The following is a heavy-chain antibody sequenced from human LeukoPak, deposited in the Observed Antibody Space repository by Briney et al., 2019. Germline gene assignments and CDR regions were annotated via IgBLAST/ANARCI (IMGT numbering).Heavy chain of an antibody. CDR2: IYYSGST. V-gene: IGHV4-39*01. J-gene: IGHJ6*03. Sequence: SETLSLTCTVSGGSISSSSHYWGWTRQPPGKGLEWIGSIYYSGSTYYNPPLKSRVTISVDTSKNQFSLKLTSVTAADTAVYYCARHQSYYYDYYMDVWGKGTTVTISS. CDR3: ARHQSYYYDYYMDV. CDR1: GGSISSSSHY.